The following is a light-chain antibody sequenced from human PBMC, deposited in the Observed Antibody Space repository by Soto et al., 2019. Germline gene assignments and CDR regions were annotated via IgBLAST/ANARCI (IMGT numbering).Light chain of an antibody. CDR3: LQDYDYPRT. Sequence: ADQVAISVASLSAKKGDRVTITCRASQGIRDELGWYQQKAGKAPNLLISAASRLQSGVPSRFSGRGSGTDFTLTISSLQPEDFATYYCLQDYDYPRTSCQGT. CDR1: QGIRDE. V-gene: IGKV1-6*01. J-gene: IGKJ1*01. CDR2: AAS.